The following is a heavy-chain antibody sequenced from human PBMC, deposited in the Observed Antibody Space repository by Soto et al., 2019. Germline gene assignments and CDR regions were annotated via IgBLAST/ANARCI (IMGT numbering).Heavy chain of an antibody. V-gene: IGHV4-59*01. J-gene: IGHJ4*02. CDR1: GGSISSYF. D-gene: IGHD6-13*01. Sequence: SETLSLTCTVSGGSISSYFYIWVRQPPGEGLEWIGSVYYTGTTDYNPSLKSRVTISVDTSKTQFSLNLRSVTAADTAVYYCARDLAAVPRAFDYWGRGTLVTVSS. CDR3: ARDLAAVPRAFDY. CDR2: VYYTGTT.